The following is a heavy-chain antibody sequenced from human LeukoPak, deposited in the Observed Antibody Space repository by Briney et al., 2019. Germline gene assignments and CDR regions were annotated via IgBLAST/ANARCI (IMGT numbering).Heavy chain of an antibody. J-gene: IGHJ6*03. V-gene: IGHV1-69*05. Sequence: ASVKVSCKASGYTFTSYVISWVRQAPGQGLEWMGRIIPIFGTANYAQKFQGRVTITTDESTSTAYMELSSLRSEDTAVYYCARGDVLRFLEWSPYSGDYYYYMDVWGKGTTVTVSS. CDR1: GYTFTSYV. CDR2: IIPIFGTA. D-gene: IGHD3-3*01. CDR3: ARGDVLRFLEWSPYSGDYYYYMDV.